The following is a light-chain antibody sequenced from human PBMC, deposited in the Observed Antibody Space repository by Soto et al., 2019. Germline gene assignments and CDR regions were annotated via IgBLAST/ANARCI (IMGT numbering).Light chain of an antibody. CDR1: QSVSSY. CDR3: QQRSNWPLT. Sequence: EIVLTQSPATLSLSPGEGATLSCRASQSVSSYLAWYQQKPGQAPRLLIYDASNRATGIPARFSGSGSGTDFTLTISSLEPEDFAVYYCQQRSNWPLTFXGGTKVDIK. CDR2: DAS. V-gene: IGKV3-11*01. J-gene: IGKJ4*01.